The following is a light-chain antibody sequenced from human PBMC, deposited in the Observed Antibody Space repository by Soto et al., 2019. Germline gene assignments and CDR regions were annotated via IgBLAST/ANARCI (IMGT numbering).Light chain of an antibody. CDR2: AAS. CDR1: QYISNY. CDR3: QQYNKFPLT. V-gene: IGKV1-16*02. Sequence: DIQMTQSPSSLSASVGDTVTITCRASQYISNYVAWFQQKPGQAPKSLIYAASKLHSGVPSKFPGSGSGTDFTLTISSLQPDDSVTYYCQQYNKFPLTCGGGTKVEI. J-gene: IGKJ4*01.